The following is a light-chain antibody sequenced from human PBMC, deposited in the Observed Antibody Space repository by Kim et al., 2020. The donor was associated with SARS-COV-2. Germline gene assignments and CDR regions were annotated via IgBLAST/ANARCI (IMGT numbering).Light chain of an antibody. Sequence: QAGLTQPPSVSKGLRQTATLTCTGNSNIVGNQGAAWLQQHQGHPPKLLSYRNNNRPSGISESFSASRSGNTASLTITGLQPEDEADYYCSALDSSLSAYVFGTGTKVTVL. CDR3: SALDSSLSAYV. CDR2: RNN. V-gene: IGLV10-54*02. J-gene: IGLJ1*01. CDR1: SNIVGNQG.